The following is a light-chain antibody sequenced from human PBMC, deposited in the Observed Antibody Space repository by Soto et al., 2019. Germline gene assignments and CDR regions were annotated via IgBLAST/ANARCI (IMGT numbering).Light chain of an antibody. CDR1: QSISSW. CDR3: QKYNSYSPWT. V-gene: IGKV1-5*01. CDR2: DAS. Sequence: DIQMTQSPSTLSASVGDRVTITCRASQSISSWLAWYQQKPGKAPKLLIYDASSLESGVPSRFSGSGSGTAFTLTISSLQPDEFATYYCQKYNSYSPWTFGQGTKVEIK. J-gene: IGKJ1*01.